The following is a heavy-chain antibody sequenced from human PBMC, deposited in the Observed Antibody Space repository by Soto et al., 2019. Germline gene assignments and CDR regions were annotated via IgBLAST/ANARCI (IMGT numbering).Heavy chain of an antibody. J-gene: IGHJ2*01. CDR1: GYTFTSYD. CDR2: MNPNSGNT. V-gene: IGHV1-8*01. Sequence: QVQLVQSGAEVKKHGASVKVSCKASGYTFTSYDINWVRQATGQGLEWMGWMNPNSGNTGYAQKFQGRVTMTRNTSISTAYMELSSLRSEDTAVYYCAREITAYWYFDLWGRGTLVTVSS. CDR3: AREITAYWYFDL. D-gene: IGHD3-16*01.